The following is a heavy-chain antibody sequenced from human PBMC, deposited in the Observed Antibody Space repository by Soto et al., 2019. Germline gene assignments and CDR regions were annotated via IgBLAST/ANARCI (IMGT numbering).Heavy chain of an antibody. CDR1: GGTFSSYA. D-gene: IGHD3-22*01. Sequence: GASVNVSCKASGGTFSSYAISWVRQAPGQGLELMGGIIPIFGTANYAQKFQGRVTITAGXXXXXAXMXLXXXXSEXTAVYYCASRNYYDSSGFDYWGQGTLVTVSS. CDR2: IIPIFGTA. CDR3: ASRNYYDSSGFDY. V-gene: IGHV1-69*13. J-gene: IGHJ4*02.